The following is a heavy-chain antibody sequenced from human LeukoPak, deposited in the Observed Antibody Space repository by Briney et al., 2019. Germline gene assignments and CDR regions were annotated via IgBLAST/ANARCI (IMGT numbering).Heavy chain of an antibody. Sequence: SETLSLTCSVSGGSISGYYWSWIRQPPGKGLEWIGEINHSGSTNYNPSLKSRVTISVDTSKNQFSLKLSSVTAADTAVYYCARGRVYSSGWFFQHWGQGTLVTVSS. D-gene: IGHD6-19*01. CDR1: GGSISGYY. CDR3: ARGRVYSSGWFFQH. CDR2: INHSGST. J-gene: IGHJ1*01. V-gene: IGHV4-34*01.